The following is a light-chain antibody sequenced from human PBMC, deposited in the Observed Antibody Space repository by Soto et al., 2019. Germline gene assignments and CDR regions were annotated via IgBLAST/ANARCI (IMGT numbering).Light chain of an antibody. CDR2: GAS. Sequence: EILMTQSPATLSVSPGERATLSCRASQSVSHNLAWYQQKPGQAPRLLFYGASIRAIGIPARFSGSGSGTEFTLTISSLQSEDFAIYYCQQSNDWPYTFGQGTKLEIK. CDR3: QQSNDWPYT. V-gene: IGKV3-15*01. CDR1: QSVSHN. J-gene: IGKJ2*01.